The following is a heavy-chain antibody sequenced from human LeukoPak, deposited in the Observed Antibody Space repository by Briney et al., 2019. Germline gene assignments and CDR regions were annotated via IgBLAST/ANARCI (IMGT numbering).Heavy chain of an antibody. CDR3: AARRQLARFDY. CDR1: GGSISSYY. D-gene: IGHD6-6*01. CDR2: IYYSGST. Sequence: SETMSLTCTVSGGSISSYYWSWIRQPPGKGLEWIGYIYYSGSTNYNPSLKSRVTISVDTSKNQFSLKLSSVTATDTAVYYCAARRQLARFDYWGQGTLVTVSS. V-gene: IGHV4-59*01. J-gene: IGHJ4*02.